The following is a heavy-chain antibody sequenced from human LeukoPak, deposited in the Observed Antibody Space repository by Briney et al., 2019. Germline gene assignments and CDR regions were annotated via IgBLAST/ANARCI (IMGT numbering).Heavy chain of an antibody. V-gene: IGHV3-7*01. CDR2: INQDGSDK. J-gene: IGHJ4*02. Sequence: GGSLRLSCAASGFTFSTYWMSWVRQAPGKGLEWVANINQDGSDKYYVHSVKGRFTISRDNAKNSLYLQMNSLRAEDTAVYYCARPRYCSSGNCYSDYWGQGALVTVSS. CDR3: ARPRYCSSGNCYSDY. CDR1: GFTFSTYW. D-gene: IGHD2-15*01.